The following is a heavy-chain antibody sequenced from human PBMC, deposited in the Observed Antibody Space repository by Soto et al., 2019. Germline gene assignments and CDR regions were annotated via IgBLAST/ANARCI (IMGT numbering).Heavy chain of an antibody. D-gene: IGHD6-13*01. CDR1: GYTFTSYR. CDR2: ISAYNGNT. V-gene: IGHV1-18*04. CDR3: ARGTAAADAFDI. J-gene: IGHJ3*02. Sequence: ASVKDSCKDSGYTFTSYRISLVRQAPGQGLEWMGWISAYNGNTNYAQKLQGRVTMTTGTSTSTAYMELSSLRSEDTAVYYCARGTAAADAFDIWGQGTMVT.